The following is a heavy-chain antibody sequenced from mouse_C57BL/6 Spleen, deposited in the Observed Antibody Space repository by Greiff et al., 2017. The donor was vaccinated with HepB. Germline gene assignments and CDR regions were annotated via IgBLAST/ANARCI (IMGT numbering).Heavy chain of an antibody. CDR2: ISYDGSN. V-gene: IGHV3-6*01. D-gene: IGHD2-4*01. CDR3: AREWDYDVGMDY. CDR1: GYSITSGYY. J-gene: IGHJ4*01. Sequence: EVQLQQSGPGLVKPSQSLSLTCSVTGYSITSGYYWNWILQFPGNKLEWMGYISYDGSNNYNPSLKNRISITRDTSKNQFFLKLNSVTTEDTATYYCAREWDYDVGMDYWGQGTSVTVSS.